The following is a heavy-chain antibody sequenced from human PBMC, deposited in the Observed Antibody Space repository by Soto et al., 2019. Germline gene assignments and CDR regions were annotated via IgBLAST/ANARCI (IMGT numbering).Heavy chain of an antibody. CDR1: GFTFSNAW. CDR3: TTSAYGRHYDSSGYYYRDY. D-gene: IGHD3-22*01. Sequence: GGSLRLSCAASGFTFSNAWMNWVRQAPGKGLEWVGRIKSKTDGGTTDYAAPVKGRFTISRDDSKNTLYLQMNSLKTEDTAVYYCTTSAYGRHYDSSGYYYRDYWGQGTLVTVSS. J-gene: IGHJ4*02. V-gene: IGHV3-15*07. CDR2: IKSKTDGGTT.